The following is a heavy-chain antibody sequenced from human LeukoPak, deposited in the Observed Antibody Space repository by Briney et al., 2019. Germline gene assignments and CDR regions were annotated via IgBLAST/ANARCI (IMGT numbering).Heavy chain of an antibody. D-gene: IGHD2-21*02. CDR1: GFTFSSYA. J-gene: IGHJ3*02. V-gene: IGHV3-23*01. Sequence: GGSLRLSCAASGFTFSSYAMSGVRQAPGKGVEGVSAISGSGGSTYYADSVKGRFTISRDNSKNTLYLQMNSLRAEDTAVYYCARPPLAYCGGDCYSHGAFDIWGQGTMVTVSS. CDR2: ISGSGGST. CDR3: ARPPLAYCGGDCYSHGAFDI.